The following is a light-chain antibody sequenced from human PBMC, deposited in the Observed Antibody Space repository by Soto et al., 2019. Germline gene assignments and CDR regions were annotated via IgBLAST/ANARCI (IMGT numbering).Light chain of an antibody. Sequence: QSALTQPASVSGSPGQSITISCTGTSTDVGDSNHVSWYQHHPGKAPKLIIYEVSYRPSGVSNRFSGSKSAYTASLTISGLQAEDEADYYCNSQTTSGIRVFGTWTKLTVL. J-gene: IGLJ1*01. CDR3: NSQTTSGIRV. CDR1: STDVGDSNH. V-gene: IGLV2-14*01. CDR2: EVS.